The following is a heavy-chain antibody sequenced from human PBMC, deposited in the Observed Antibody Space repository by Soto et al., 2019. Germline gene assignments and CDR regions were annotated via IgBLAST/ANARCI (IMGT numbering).Heavy chain of an antibody. V-gene: IGHV4-61*01. CDR3: ARPLHYNTGHYYGGLDV. J-gene: IGHJ6*02. D-gene: IGHD2-8*02. CDR1: GGSFKSGSYS. Sequence: QVQLQESGPGLVKPSETLALPCTVSGGSFKSGSYSWRWIRQPPGKGLEWIGYVYHTGRTSYNPSLKSRVSISMDTSKNQVSLRLTSVTAADTAVYYWARPLHYNTGHYYGGLDVWGQGPTVTVAS. CDR2: VYHTGRT.